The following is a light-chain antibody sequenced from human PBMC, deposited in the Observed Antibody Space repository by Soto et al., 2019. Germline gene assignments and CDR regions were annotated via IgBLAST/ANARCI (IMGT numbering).Light chain of an antibody. CDR2: DAS. V-gene: IGKV3-11*01. CDR3: QQRSNWPPT. Sequence: PGERATLSCRASQSVSSYLAWYQQKPGQAPRLLIYDASNRATGIPARFSGSGSETDFTLTISSLDPEDFAVYYCQQRSNWPPTFGRGTKVEIK. CDR1: QSVSSY. J-gene: IGKJ1*01.